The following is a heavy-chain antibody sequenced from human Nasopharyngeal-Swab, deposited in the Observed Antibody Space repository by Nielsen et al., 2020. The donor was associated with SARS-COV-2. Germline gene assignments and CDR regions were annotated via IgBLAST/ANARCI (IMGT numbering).Heavy chain of an antibody. J-gene: IGHJ4*02. V-gene: IGHV4-39*01. D-gene: IGHD6-6*01. Sequence: SETLSLTCTVSGGSISSSSYYWGWIRQPPGKGLEWIGSIYYSGSTYYNPSLKSRVTISVDTSKNQFSLKLSSVTAADTAVYYCARLGHSSSSPRRGYFDYWGQETLVTVSS. CDR2: IYYSGST. CDR1: GGSISSSSYY. CDR3: ARLGHSSSSPRRGYFDY.